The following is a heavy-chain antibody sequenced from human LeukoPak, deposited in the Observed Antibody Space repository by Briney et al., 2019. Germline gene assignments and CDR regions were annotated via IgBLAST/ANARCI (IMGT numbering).Heavy chain of an antibody. D-gene: IGHD6-19*01. CDR3: AKDTGSSGWYRLAFDI. V-gene: IGHV3-23*01. CDR1: GFTFKTHS. J-gene: IGHJ3*02. Sequence: GGSLRLPCAASGFTFKTHSMSWVRQAPWNGPEWVSRIDDSGVIRSYADSVKGRFTISRDNSKNTLYLQMNSLRAEDTAVYYCAKDTGSSGWYRLAFDIWGQGTMVTVSS. CDR2: IDDSGVIR.